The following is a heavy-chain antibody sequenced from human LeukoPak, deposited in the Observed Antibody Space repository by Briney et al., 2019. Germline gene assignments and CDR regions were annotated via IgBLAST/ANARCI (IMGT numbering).Heavy chain of an antibody. CDR1: GFTFSAYS. CDR3: VRVGSGATRADTLDL. V-gene: IGHV3-21*01. D-gene: IGHD6-19*01. CDR2: IGAAGGHI. Sequence: PGGSLRLSCAASGFTFSAYSMNWVRQAPGEGPEWVSSIGAAGGHIYYTDSMKGRFTISRDNAKSSLFLQMNSLRAEDTGIYYCVRVGSGATRADTLDLWGQGTMVTVSS. J-gene: IGHJ3*01.